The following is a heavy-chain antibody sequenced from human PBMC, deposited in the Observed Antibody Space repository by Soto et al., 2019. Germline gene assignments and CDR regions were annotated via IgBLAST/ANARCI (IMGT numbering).Heavy chain of an antibody. J-gene: IGHJ6*02. CDR1: GFTFSDST. D-gene: IGHD3-22*01. CDR2: IRSKANSYAT. V-gene: IGHV3-73*01. Sequence: ELQLVESGGGLVQPGGSLKLSCAASGFTFSDSTMHWVRQASGKGLEWVGRIRSKANSYATAYAASVKGRFTISRDDSKNTAYLQMNSLKAEDTAVYYCTRYGYDSGVVYVMDVWGQGTTVTVSS. CDR3: TRYGYDSGVVYVMDV.